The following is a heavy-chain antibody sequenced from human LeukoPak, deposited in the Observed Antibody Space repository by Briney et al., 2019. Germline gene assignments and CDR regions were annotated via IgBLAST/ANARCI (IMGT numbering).Heavy chain of an antibody. J-gene: IGHJ4*02. D-gene: IGHD7-27*01. CDR1: GGSVSDYY. CDR2: LYYTGST. CDR3: ATRKLGNDY. V-gene: IGHV4-59*02. Sequence: PSETLSLTCTVSGGSVSDYYWSWIRQSSGKGLEWIGYLYYTGSTSYNPSLKSRVTISADTSKNQFSLKLNSVTAADTAVYYCATRKLGNDYWGQGTLVTVSS.